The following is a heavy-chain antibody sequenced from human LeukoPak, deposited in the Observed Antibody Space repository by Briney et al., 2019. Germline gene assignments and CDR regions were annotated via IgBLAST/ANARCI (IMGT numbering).Heavy chain of an antibody. V-gene: IGHV4-34*01. J-gene: IGHJ5*02. CDR1: GGSFSGYY. CDR2: INHSGST. CDR3: ARVHYYDASDYSTSNWFDP. D-gene: IGHD3-22*01. Sequence: PSETLSLTCAVYGGSFSGYYWSWIRQPPGKGLEWIGEINHSGSTNYNPSLKSRVTISVDTSKNQFSLKLSSVTAADTAVYYCARVHYYDASDYSTSNWFDPWGQGTLVTVSS.